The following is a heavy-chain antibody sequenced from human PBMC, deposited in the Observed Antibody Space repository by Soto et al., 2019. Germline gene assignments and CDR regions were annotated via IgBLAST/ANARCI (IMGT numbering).Heavy chain of an antibody. CDR1: GGSISSSSYY. CDR2: IYYSGST. J-gene: IGHJ2*01. D-gene: IGHD6-13*01. Sequence: SETLSLTCTVSGGSISSSSYYWGWIRQPPGKGLEWIGSIYYSGSTYYNPSLKSRVTISVDTSKNQFSLKLSSVTAADTAVYYCAHLSSSWYWYFDLWGRGTLVTVSS. CDR3: AHLSSSWYWYFDL. V-gene: IGHV4-39*01.